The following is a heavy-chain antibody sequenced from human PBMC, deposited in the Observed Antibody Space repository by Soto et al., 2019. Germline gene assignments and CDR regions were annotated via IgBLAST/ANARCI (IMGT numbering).Heavy chain of an antibody. V-gene: IGHV4-30-4*01. CDR1: GASINNNDYY. D-gene: IGHD3-22*01. CDR2: VYYSGTT. CDR3: ARMSYFYDKWYFDL. Sequence: SETLSLTCTVSGASINNNDYYWSWIRQTPGKGLEWTGYVYYSGTTDYIPSLKSRLSMSIDKSQNQFTLKLNSVTAADTATYYCARMSYFYDKWYFDLWGRGTLVTVSS. J-gene: IGHJ2*01.